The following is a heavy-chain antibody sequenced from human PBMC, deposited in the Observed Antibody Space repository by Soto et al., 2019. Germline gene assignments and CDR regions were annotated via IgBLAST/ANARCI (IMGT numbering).Heavy chain of an antibody. Sequence: GGSLRLSCAASGFTFDDYTMHWVRHAPGKGLERVSLITWDDDSTYLPDSVKSRFTISRDNAKNSLYLQMNSLRDEDTAEYYYAREVTRGGFLNWFDPWGQGTLVTLSS. CDR1: GFTFDDYT. CDR3: AREVTRGGFLNWFDP. CDR2: ITWDDDST. J-gene: IGHJ5*02. D-gene: IGHD3-10*01. V-gene: IGHV3-43*01.